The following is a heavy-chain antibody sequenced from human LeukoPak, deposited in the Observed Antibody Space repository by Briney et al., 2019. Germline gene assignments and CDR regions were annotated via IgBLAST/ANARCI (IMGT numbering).Heavy chain of an antibody. CDR3: ASHRGYSYGFDY. J-gene: IGHJ4*02. V-gene: IGHV4-38-2*02. CDR2: IYHSGST. D-gene: IGHD5-18*01. CDR1: GYSISSGYY. Sequence: SETLSLTCTVSGYSISSGYYWGWIRQPPGKGLEWIGSIYHSGSTYYNPSLKSRVTISVDTSKNQFSLKLSSVTAADTAVYYCASHRGYSYGFDYWGQGTLVTVSS.